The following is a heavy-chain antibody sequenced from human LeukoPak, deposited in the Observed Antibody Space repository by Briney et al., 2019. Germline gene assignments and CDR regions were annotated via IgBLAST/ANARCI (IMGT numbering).Heavy chain of an antibody. J-gene: IGHJ4*02. CDR1: GYSISSGYY. CDR2: IYHSGST. D-gene: IGHD6-13*01. Sequence: SETLSLTCTVSGYSISSGYYWGWIRQPPGKGLEWIGSIYHSGSTYCNPSLKSRVTISVDTSKNQFSLKLSSVTAADTAVYYCARGRHSSSWYSSDYWGQGTLVTVSS. CDR3: ARGRHSSSWYSSDY. V-gene: IGHV4-38-2*02.